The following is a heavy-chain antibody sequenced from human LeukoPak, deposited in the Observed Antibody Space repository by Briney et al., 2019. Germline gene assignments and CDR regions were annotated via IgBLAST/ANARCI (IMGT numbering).Heavy chain of an antibody. CDR2: IYYSGST. D-gene: IGHD3-22*01. Sequence: PSQTLSLTCTVSGGSISSGDYYWSWIRQPPGKGLEWIGYIYYSGSTNYNPSLKSRVTISVDTSENQFSLKLSSVTAADTAVYYCAGTEYDKVGPQNWGQGTLVTVSS. J-gene: IGHJ4*02. V-gene: IGHV4-61*08. CDR1: GGSISSGDYY. CDR3: AGTEYDKVGPQN.